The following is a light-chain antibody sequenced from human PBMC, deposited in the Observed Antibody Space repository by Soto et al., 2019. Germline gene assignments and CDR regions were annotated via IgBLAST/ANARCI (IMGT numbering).Light chain of an antibody. CDR3: HQYNNWPRFT. J-gene: IGKJ3*01. V-gene: IGKV3-15*01. Sequence: EIVMTQSPATLSVSPGERATLSCRASQSVSSNLAWYQQKPGQAPRLLIYGASTRATGIPARFSGSGSGTEFTRTISSLQSEDFAVYYCHQYNNWPRFTFGPGTKVDIK. CDR1: QSVSSN. CDR2: GAS.